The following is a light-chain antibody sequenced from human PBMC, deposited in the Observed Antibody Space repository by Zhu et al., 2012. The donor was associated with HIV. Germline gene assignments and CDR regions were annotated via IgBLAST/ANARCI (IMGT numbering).Light chain of an antibody. J-gene: IGKJ2*01. CDR1: QSVGSSY. CDR2: GAS. Sequence: EIVLTQSPGTLSLPPGERATLSCRASQSVGSSYLAWYQKKPGQAPRLLIYGASSRATGIPDRFSGSGSGTDFTLTISRLEPEDIAVYYCQQYVSSPPTFGQGAKLEIK. CDR3: QQYVSSPPT. V-gene: IGKV3-20*01.